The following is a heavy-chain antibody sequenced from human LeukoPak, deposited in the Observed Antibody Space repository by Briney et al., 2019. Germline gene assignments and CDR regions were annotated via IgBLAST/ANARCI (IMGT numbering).Heavy chain of an antibody. J-gene: IGHJ6*04. CDR2: INHSGDT. CDR1: GGSFSGYY. CDR3: ARLPWGGSRGIIRNFIYYGLDV. V-gene: IGHV4-34*01. Sequence: SETLSLTCAVYGGSFSGYYWSWIRQSPGKGLEWIGEINHSGDTNYNPSLKSRVTISVDTSKNQFSLKMRSVTAADTAVFYCARLPWGGSRGIIRNFIYYGLDVWGKGITVTVSS. D-gene: IGHD3-10*01.